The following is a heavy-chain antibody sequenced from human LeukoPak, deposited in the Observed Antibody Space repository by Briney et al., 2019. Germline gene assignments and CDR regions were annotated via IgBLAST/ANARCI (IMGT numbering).Heavy chain of an antibody. D-gene: IGHD6-19*01. Sequence: PSETLSLTCAVSGGSISSSNWWSWVRQPPGKGLEWIGEIYHSGSTNYNPSLKSRVTISVDKSKNQFSLKLNSVTAADTAVYYCARVTQKLERIAVARTSEWRANWYFDLWGRGTLVTVSS. CDR2: IYHSGST. J-gene: IGHJ2*01. CDR3: ARVTQKLERIAVARTSEWRANWYFDL. CDR1: GGSISSSNW. V-gene: IGHV4-4*02.